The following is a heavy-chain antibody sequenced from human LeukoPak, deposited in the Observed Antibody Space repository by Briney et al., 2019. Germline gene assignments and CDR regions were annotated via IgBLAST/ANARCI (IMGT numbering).Heavy chain of an antibody. J-gene: IGHJ1*01. Sequence: GGSLRLSCAASGFTFSSTSMSWVRQAPGKGLEWVAVTVGGGDGTYYADSVKGRFTISRDNSKNTLDLQLSSLRPEDTAIYYCTRDQLAYSGYDTLFHYWGQGTLVTVSS. CDR2: TVGGGDGT. CDR1: GFTFSSTS. D-gene: IGHD5-12*01. CDR3: TRDQLAYSGYDTLFHY. V-gene: IGHV3-23*01.